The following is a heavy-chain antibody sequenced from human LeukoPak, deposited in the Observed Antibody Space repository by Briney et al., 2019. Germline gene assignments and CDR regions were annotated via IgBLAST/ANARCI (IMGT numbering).Heavy chain of an antibody. V-gene: IGHV2-5*08. CDR1: GFSLSTSGMC. CDR3: AHRIRLSLAWGVRYWYFDL. J-gene: IGHJ2*01. D-gene: IGHD3-10*01. Sequence: SGPTLVNPTQTLTLTCTFSGFSLSTSGMCVSWIRQPPGKALEWLALIYWDDDKRYSPSLKSRLTITKDTSKNQVVLTMTKMDPVDTATYYCAHRIRLSLAWGVRYWYFDLWGRGTLVTVSP. CDR2: IYWDDDK.